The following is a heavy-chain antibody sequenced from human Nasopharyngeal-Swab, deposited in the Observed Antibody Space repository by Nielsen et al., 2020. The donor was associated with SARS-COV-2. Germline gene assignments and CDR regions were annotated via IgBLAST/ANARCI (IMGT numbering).Heavy chain of an antibody. CDR2: IYSGGST. J-gene: IGHJ6*02. CDR3: ARGDPYYYGMDV. V-gene: IGHV3-53*01. Sequence: VRQAPGKGLEWVSVIYSGGSTYYADSVKGRFTISRDNSKNTLYLQMNSLRAEDTAVYYCARGDPYYYGMDVWGQGTTVTVSS.